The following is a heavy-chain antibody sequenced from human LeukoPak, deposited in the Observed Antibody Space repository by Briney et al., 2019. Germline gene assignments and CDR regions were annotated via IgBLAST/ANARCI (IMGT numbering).Heavy chain of an antibody. CDR3: ARSSIALPREGIPPSN. Sequence: ASVKVSCKASGYTFTSYGISWVRQAPGQGLEWMGWISAYNGNTNYAQKLQGRVTMTTDTSTSTAYMELRSLRSDDTAVYYCARSSIALPREGIPPSNWGQGTLVTVSS. V-gene: IGHV1-18*01. CDR2: ISAYNGNT. D-gene: IGHD2-21*01. CDR1: GYTFTSYG. J-gene: IGHJ4*02.